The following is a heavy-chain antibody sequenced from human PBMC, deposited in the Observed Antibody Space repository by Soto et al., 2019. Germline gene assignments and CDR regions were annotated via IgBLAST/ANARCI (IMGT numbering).Heavy chain of an antibody. Sequence: QLQLQESGPGLVKPSEALSPTCTVSGGSISSRSYYWGWIRQPPGKGLEWIGSIYYTGTTYDNPSLKSRVTIPVDTSNNQLSLKLSSVTAADTAVYYCARLLYDRSGYYYFDYWGQGTLVTVSS. CDR3: ARLLYDRSGYYYFDY. J-gene: IGHJ4*02. CDR2: IYYTGTT. D-gene: IGHD3-22*01. CDR1: GGSISSRSYY. V-gene: IGHV4-39*01.